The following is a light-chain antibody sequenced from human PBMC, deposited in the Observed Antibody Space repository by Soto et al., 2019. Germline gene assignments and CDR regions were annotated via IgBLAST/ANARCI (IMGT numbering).Light chain of an antibody. J-gene: IGLJ2*01. CDR1: SLHSNYA. V-gene: IGLV4-69*01. CDR3: QTWGSGIVV. CDR2: LNSDGSH. Sequence: QPVLTQSPSASASLGASVKLTCTLRSLHSNYAIAWHQQQSEKGSRYLMKLNSDGSHSKGDGIPDRFSGSSSGAERYLTISSLQSEDEADYYCQTWGSGIVVFGGGTKVTVL.